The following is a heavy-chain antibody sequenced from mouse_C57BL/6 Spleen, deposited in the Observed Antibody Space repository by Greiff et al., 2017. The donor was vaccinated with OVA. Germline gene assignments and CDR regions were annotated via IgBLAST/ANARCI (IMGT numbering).Heavy chain of an antibody. Sequence: SWAELVRPGASVQLSCPASGFPFPVYYINWLKQRPGPGLEWIARIYPGSGNTYYTEKFKGKATLTAEKSSSTAYMQLSSLTSEDSAVYVCASNGDYDAGYFADGGQGTTLTVSS. CDR1: GFPFPVYY. CDR2: IYPGSGNT. J-gene: IGHJ2*01. CDR3: ASNGDYDAGYFAD. D-gene: IGHD2-4*01. V-gene: IGHV1-76*01.